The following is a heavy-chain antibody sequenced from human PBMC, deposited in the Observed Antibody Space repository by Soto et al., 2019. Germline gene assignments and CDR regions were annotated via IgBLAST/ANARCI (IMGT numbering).Heavy chain of an antibody. CDR3: ASAHRGYSYGRFDY. Sequence: EEQLVESGGGVVRPGGSLRLSYAASGFTFNDYGMSWVRQAPGKGQEGVSGINWNGGSTSYADSVKGRCTISRDNAKNSLYLQMKSLRAEDTALYHCASAHRGYSYGRFDYWGQGTLVTVSS. J-gene: IGHJ4*02. CDR2: INWNGGST. V-gene: IGHV3-20*01. CDR1: GFTFNDYG. D-gene: IGHD5-18*01.